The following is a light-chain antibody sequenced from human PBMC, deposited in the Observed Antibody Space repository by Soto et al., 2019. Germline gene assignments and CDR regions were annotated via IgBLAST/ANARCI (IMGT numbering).Light chain of an antibody. V-gene: IGKV1-5*01. CDR1: QGISSR. CDR2: DAS. J-gene: IGKJ1*01. Sequence: DIQMTQSPSSVSASVGDRVTITCRASQGISSRLAWYQQKPGRAPNLLIYDASSLQSGVPSRFSGSGSGTEFTLTISSLQPDDSATYYCQHYNSYSEAFGQGTKVDIK. CDR3: QHYNSYSEA.